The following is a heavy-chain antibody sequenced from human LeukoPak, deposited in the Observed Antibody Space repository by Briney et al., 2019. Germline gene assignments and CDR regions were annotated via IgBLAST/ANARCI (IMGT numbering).Heavy chain of an antibody. CDR2: INPNSGGT. Sequence: ASVKVSCKASGYTFTGDYMHWVRQAPGQGLEWMGWINPNSGGTNYAQKFQGRVTMTRDTSISTAYMELSRLRSGDTAVYYCAREWGSSSWFNWFDPWGQGTLVTVSS. D-gene: IGHD6-13*01. V-gene: IGHV1-2*02. J-gene: IGHJ5*02. CDR3: AREWGSSSWFNWFDP. CDR1: GYTFTGDY.